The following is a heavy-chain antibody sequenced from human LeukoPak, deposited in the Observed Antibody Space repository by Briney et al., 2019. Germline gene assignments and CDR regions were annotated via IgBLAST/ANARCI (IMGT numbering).Heavy chain of an antibody. D-gene: IGHD6-13*01. CDR2: IKQDGSEK. J-gene: IGHJ4*02. CDR3: TKGGGSSSWYWAY. CDR1: GFTFSNYW. Sequence: GGSLRLSCAASGFTFSNYWMTWVRQAPEKGLEWVATIKQDGSEKYYVDSVKGRFTISRDNAKNSLYLQLNSLRAEDTAVYYCTKGGGSSSWYWAYWGQGTLVTVSS. V-gene: IGHV3-7*01.